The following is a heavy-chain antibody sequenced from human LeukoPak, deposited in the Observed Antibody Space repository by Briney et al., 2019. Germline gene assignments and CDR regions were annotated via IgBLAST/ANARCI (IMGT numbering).Heavy chain of an antibody. D-gene: IGHD2/OR15-2a*01. CDR1: GFTLSSYA. J-gene: IGHJ3*02. CDR3: AKSVGILFDAFDI. Sequence: GGSLRLSCAASGFTLSSYAMSWVRQAPGKGLEWVSAISGSGGSTYYADSVKGRFTISRDNSKNTLYLQMNSLRAEDTAVYYCAKSVGILFDAFDIWGQGTMVTVSS. V-gene: IGHV3-23*01. CDR2: ISGSGGST.